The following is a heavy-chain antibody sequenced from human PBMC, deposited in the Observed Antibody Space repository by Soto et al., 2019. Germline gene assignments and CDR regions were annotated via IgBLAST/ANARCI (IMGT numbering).Heavy chain of an antibody. J-gene: IGHJ6*02. CDR1: GFTFSSYG. Sequence: GGSLRLSCAASGFTFSSYGMHWVRQAPGKGLEWVSAISGSGGSTYYADSVKGRFTISRDNSKNTLYLQMNSLRAEDTAVYYCARYDSSGYYWPYYYYGMDVWGQGTTVTSP. CDR2: ISGSGGST. V-gene: IGHV3-23*01. D-gene: IGHD3-22*01. CDR3: ARYDSSGYYWPYYYYGMDV.